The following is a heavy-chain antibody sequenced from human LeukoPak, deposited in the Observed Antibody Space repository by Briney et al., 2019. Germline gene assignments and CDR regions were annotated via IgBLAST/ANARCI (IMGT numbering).Heavy chain of an antibody. D-gene: IGHD3-3*01. Sequence: GGSLRLSCAASGFTFSNYGMHWVRQAPGKGLEWVTFISYDGSNNYYADSVKGRFTISRDNSKNTLYLQMNSLRAEDTAVYYCARGVRDILSGYYTDYYFYYMDVWGKGTTVTVSS. J-gene: IGHJ6*03. V-gene: IGHV3-30*03. CDR2: ISYDGSNN. CDR1: GFTFSNYG. CDR3: ARGVRDILSGYYTDYYFYYMDV.